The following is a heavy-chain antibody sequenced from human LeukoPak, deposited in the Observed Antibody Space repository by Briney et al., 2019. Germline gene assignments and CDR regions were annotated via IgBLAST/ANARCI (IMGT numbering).Heavy chain of an antibody. V-gene: IGHV3-30*04. J-gene: IGHJ4*02. D-gene: IGHD2-2*01. CDR2: ISYDGSNK. CDR1: GFTFSSYT. CDR3: ARGPVGYCSSTSCYFSIGLDY. Sequence: PGGSLRLSCAASGFTFSSYTMHWVRQAPGKGLEWVAVISYDGSNKYYADSVKGRFTISRDNSKNTLYLEMNSLRPEDTAVYYCARGPVGYCSSTSCYFSIGLDYWGQGTQVTVSS.